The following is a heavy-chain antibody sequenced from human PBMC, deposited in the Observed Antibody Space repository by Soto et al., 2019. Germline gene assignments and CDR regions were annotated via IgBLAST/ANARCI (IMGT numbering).Heavy chain of an antibody. CDR1: GFTFSSYA. J-gene: IGHJ6*02. V-gene: IGHV3-30-3*01. D-gene: IGHD1-26*01. CDR2: ISYDGSNK. CDR3: ARGWDATFNYYVMDV. Sequence: GGSLRLSCAASGFTFSSYAMHWVRQAPGKGLEWVAVISYDGSNKYYADSVKGRFTISRDNSKNTLYLQMNSLRGEDTAVYYCARGWDATFNYYVMDVWGQGTTVTVSS.